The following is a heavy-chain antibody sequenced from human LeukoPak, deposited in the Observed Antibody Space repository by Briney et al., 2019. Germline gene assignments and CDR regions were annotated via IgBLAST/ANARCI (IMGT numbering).Heavy chain of an antibody. V-gene: IGHV4-39*01. CDR1: GGSISSSSYY. J-gene: IGHJ4*02. Sequence: PSETLSLTCSVSGGSISSSSYYWGWIRRPPGKGLEWIGSIYYSGSTYHNPSLKSRVTMSVDTSKNQFSLTLTSVTAADTAIYYCARLDYSSSYYDSWGQGTLVTVSS. CDR3: ARLDYSSSYYDS. D-gene: IGHD6-13*01. CDR2: IYYSGST.